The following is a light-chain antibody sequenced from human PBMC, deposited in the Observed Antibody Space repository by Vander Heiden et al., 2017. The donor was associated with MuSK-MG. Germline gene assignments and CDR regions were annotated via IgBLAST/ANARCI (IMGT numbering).Light chain of an antibody. J-gene: IGKJ1*01. Sequence: DIVMTQTRLCSPVTLGQPACISCRSSQSLVHSAGNTYLSWIQPRPGQPPRLPLYKRSNRCSGVPDRYSGRGAGTAFTLKISRVEAEDVGVYYCRQAKQFPRTFGQGTKVEIK. V-gene: IGKV2-24*01. CDR1: QSLVHSAGNTY. CDR2: KRS. CDR3: RQAKQFPRT.